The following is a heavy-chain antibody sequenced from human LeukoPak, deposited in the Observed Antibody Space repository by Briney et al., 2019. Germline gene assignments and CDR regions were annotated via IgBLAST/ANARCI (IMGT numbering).Heavy chain of an antibody. D-gene: IGHD3-10*01. Sequence: GGSLRLSCAASGFTFSYYGMSWVRQAPGKGLEWVSSISSSSSYIYYADSVKGRFTISRDNAKNSLYLQMNSLRAEDTAVYYCARGEYGSGSYHIDYWGQGTLVTVSS. CDR3: ARGEYGSGSYHIDY. J-gene: IGHJ4*02. V-gene: IGHV3-21*01. CDR2: ISSSSSYI. CDR1: GFTFSYYG.